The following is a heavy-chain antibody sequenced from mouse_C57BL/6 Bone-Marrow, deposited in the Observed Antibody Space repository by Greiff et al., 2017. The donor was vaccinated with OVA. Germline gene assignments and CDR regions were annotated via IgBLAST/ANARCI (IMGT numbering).Heavy chain of an antibody. V-gene: IGHV1-52*01. CDR3: ARRGYYYGSSYWYFDV. Sequence: QVHVKQPGAELVRPGSSVKLSCKASGYTFTSYWMHWVKQRPIQGLEWIGNIDPSDSETHYIQKIKDKATLTVDKSSSTAYMQLSSLTSEDSAVYCCARRGYYYGSSYWYFDVWGTGTTVTVSS. D-gene: IGHD1-1*01. J-gene: IGHJ1*03. CDR2: IDPSDSET. CDR1: GYTFTSYW.